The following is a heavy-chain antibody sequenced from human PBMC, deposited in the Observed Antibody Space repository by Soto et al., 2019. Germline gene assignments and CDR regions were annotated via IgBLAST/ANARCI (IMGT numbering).Heavy chain of an antibody. CDR3: AKGDSSWVSWFDP. V-gene: IGHV1-2*02. J-gene: IGHJ5*02. CDR2: INPTTGAA. CDR1: GYTFTAQY. Sequence: GASVKVSCKASGYTFTAQYLHWVRKAPGEGLEWMGWINPTTGAARYAQKFQGRVTMTRDTSMSTAYLEVRSLRPDDTAVYYCAKGDSSWVSWFDPWGQGTLVTVSS. D-gene: IGHD6-19*01.